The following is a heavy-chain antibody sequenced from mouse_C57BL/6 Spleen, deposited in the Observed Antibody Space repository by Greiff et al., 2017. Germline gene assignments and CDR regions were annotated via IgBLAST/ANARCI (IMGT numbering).Heavy chain of an antibody. J-gene: IGHJ3*01. CDR1: GYTFTSYW. CDR3: ARSGYYGSSYDAFAY. Sequence: VQLQQPGAELVRPGTSVKLSCKASGYTFTSYWMHWVKQRPGQGLEWIGVIDPSDSYTNYNQKFKGKATLTVDTSSSTAYMQLSSLTSEDSAVYYCARSGYYGSSYDAFAYWGQGTLVTVSA. CDR2: IDPSDSYT. V-gene: IGHV1-59*01. D-gene: IGHD1-1*01.